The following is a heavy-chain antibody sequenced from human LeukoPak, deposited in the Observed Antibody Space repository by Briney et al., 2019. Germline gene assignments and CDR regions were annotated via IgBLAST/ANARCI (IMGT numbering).Heavy chain of an antibody. V-gene: IGHV3-48*03. D-gene: IGHD3-10*01. CDR3: ARTPRPLWFGEGGFYYFDY. J-gene: IGHJ4*02. Sequence: PGGSLRLSCVVSGFTFSAYEMNWVRRAPGKGLEWVSYISSSGGTIYYAASVKGRFTISRDNAKNSLYLQMNSLRAEDTAVYFCARTPRPLWFGEGGFYYFDYWGQGTLVTVSS. CDR2: ISSSGGTI. CDR1: GFTFSAYE.